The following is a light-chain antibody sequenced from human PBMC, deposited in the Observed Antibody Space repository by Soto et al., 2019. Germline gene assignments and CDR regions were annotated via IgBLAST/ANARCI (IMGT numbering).Light chain of an antibody. CDR1: QSISTW. CDR3: QQYNTYPLT. CDR2: KAS. Sequence: DIQMTQSPSTLSASVGDRVTITCRASQSISTWLAWYQQKPGKAPKLLIYKASSLEGRVPSRFSGSGSGTEFNITISSLQPDDFATYYCQQYNTYPLTFGGGTTVDIK. J-gene: IGKJ4*01. V-gene: IGKV1-5*03.